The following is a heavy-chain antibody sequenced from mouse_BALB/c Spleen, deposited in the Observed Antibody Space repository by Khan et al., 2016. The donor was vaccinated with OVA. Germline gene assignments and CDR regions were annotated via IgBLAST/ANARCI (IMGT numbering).Heavy chain of an antibody. D-gene: IGHD2-2*01. J-gene: IGHJ3*01. CDR1: GYSFTTYY. Sequence: EVQLQQSGPELMKPGASVKISCKASGYSFTTYYIHWVMQSHGTSLEWIGYIDPFSGGPTYNQKFKGKATLTVDKSSSTAYIHLTNLTSEDSAVYYWTRHGYVAWFTYWGQGTLVTVS. V-gene: IGHV1S135*01. CDR3: TRHGYVAWFTY. CDR2: IDPFSGGP.